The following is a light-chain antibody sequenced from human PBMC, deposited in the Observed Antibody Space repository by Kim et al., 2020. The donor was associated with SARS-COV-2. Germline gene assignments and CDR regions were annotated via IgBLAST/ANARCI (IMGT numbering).Light chain of an antibody. J-gene: IGLJ3*02. CDR3: AAWDDTLNGWV. Sequence: GQRVTISCSGGSPNIGSNPVNWYHQLPGTAPKLLIYSNNQRPSGVPDRFSGSKSGTSASLAISGLQSEDEADYYCAAWDDTLNGWVFGGGTQLTVL. CDR1: SPNIGSNP. CDR2: SNN. V-gene: IGLV1-44*01.